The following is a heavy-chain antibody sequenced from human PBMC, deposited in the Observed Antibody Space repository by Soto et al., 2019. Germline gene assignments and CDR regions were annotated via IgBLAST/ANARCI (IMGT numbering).Heavy chain of an antibody. J-gene: IGHJ4*02. CDR2: ISYDGSNK. Sequence: QVQLVESGGGVVQPGRSLRLSCAASGFTFSSYGMHLVRQAPGKGLEWVAVISYDGSNKYYADSVKGRFTISRDNSKNTLYLQMNSLRAEDTAVYYCAKVGKGYCSGGSCSHFDYWGQGTLVTVSS. D-gene: IGHD2-15*01. CDR3: AKVGKGYCSGGSCSHFDY. V-gene: IGHV3-30*18. CDR1: GFTFSSYG.